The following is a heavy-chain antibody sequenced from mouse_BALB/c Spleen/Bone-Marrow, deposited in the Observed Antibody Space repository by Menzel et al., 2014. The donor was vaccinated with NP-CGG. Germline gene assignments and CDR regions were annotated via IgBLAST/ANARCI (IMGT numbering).Heavy chain of an antibody. CDR1: GYSFTGYT. Sequence: EVQLQQSGPELVKPEASMKISCKDSGYSFTGYTMNWVKQSHGKNLEWIGLINPYNGGTTYNQYFKGKATLTVDRSSSTAYMELLSLTSEDSAVYYCASYCGSSWYFDVWGAGTTVTVSS. V-gene: IGHV1-18*01. CDR3: ASYCGSSWYFDV. CDR2: INPYNGGT. D-gene: IGHD1-1*01. J-gene: IGHJ1*01.